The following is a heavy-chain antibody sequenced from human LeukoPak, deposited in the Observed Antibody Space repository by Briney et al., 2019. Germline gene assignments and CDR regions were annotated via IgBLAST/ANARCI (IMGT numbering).Heavy chain of an antibody. CDR3: AREPDITLVRGVITEAFDI. CDR2: INTYYGNT. V-gene: IGHV1-18*01. D-gene: IGHD3-10*01. CDR1: GYTFRNYG. J-gene: IGHJ3*02. Sequence: GPVKVSCKASGYTFRNYGVSWVRQAPGQGLEWMGWINTYYGNTKYPQNLQGRVTMTADTSTSTAYMGLRSLRSDDTAVYYCAREPDITLVRGVITEAFDIWGPGTMVTVAS.